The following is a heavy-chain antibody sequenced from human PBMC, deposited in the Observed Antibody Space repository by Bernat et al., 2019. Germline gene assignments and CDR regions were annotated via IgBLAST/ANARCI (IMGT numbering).Heavy chain of an antibody. V-gene: IGHV1-24*01. Sequence: QVQLVQSGAEVKKPGASVKVSCKVSGYTLTELSMHWVRQAPGNGLEWRGGFDPEDGGTIYAQKFQGRVAMTEGGATGTADMELSSRRSEDTAVYYCATAVYYGSSGYLSRPFQHWGQGTLVTVSS. CDR3: ATAVYYGSSGYLSRPFQH. CDR1: GYTLTELS. D-gene: IGHD3-22*01. J-gene: IGHJ1*01. CDR2: FDPEDGGT.